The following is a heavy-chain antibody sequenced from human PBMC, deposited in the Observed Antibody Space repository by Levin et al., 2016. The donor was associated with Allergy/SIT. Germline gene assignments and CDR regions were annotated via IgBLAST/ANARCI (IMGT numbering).Heavy chain of an antibody. CDR3: ASVNDYGDYVPYYYGMDV. V-gene: IGHV1-69*06. CDR2: IIPIFGTA. D-gene: IGHD4-17*01. Sequence: SVKVSCKASGGTFSSYAISWVRQAPGQGLEWMGGIIPIFGTANYAQKFQGRVTITADKSTSTAYMELSSLRSEDTAVYYCASVNDYGDYVPYYYGMDVWGQGTTVTVSS. CDR1: GGTFSSYA. J-gene: IGHJ6*02.